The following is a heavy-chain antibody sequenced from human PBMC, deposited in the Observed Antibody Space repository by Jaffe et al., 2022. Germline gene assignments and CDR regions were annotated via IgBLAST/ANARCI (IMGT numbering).Heavy chain of an antibody. Sequence: QVQLQESGPGLVKPSQTLSLTCTVSGGSISSGSYSWNWIRQPAGKGLEWIGHIYTSGSTNYNPSLKSRVTISVDTSKNQFSLKVSSVTAADTAVYYCARHLNGDWFVFDPWGQGTLVTVSS. J-gene: IGHJ5*02. CDR1: GGSISSGSYS. CDR3: ARHLNGDWFVFDP. D-gene: IGHD3-9*01. V-gene: IGHV4-61*02. CDR2: IYTSGST.